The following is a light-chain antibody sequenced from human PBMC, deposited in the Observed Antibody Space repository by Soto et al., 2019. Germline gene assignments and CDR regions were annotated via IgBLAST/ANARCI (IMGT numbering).Light chain of an antibody. CDR3: QKYGNSPYT. Sequence: EIVLTQSPGTLSLSPGERATLSCRASQSVSSNSLAWYQQKPGQAPRLLIYGASSRATGIPDRFSGSGSGTDFTLTISRLEPEDFAVYYCQKYGNSPYTFGQGTKVEIK. CDR1: QSVSSNS. CDR2: GAS. J-gene: IGKJ2*01. V-gene: IGKV3-20*01.